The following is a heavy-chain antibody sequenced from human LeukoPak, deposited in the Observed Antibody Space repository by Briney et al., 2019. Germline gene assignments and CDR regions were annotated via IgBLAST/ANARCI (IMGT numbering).Heavy chain of an antibody. V-gene: IGHV5-51*01. CDR1: VFSFTNYW. D-gene: IGHD4-17*01. J-gene: IGHJ6*02. Sequence: GESLKISCKASVFSFTNYWIAWVRQKPGEGLEWMGNIYPGDSDTRYNPSFQGQVTISADNSISTAYLQWSSLKASDTAMYYCARLPYGRYGMDVWGQGTTVTVFS. CDR2: IYPGDSDT. CDR3: ARLPYGRYGMDV.